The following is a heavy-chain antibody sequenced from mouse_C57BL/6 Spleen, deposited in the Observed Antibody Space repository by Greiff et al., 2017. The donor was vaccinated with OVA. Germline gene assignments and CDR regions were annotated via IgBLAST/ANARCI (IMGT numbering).Heavy chain of an antibody. CDR2: INPYNGGT. V-gene: IGHV1-19*01. D-gene: IGHD2-4*01. Sequence: VQLQQSGPVLVKPGASVKMSCKASGYTFTDYYMNWVKQSHGKSLEWIGVINPYNGGTSYNQKFKGKATLTVDQSSSTAYMELNSLTSEDSAVYYCARSGYDYDDDSYAMDDWGQGTSVTVSS. J-gene: IGHJ4*01. CDR3: ARSGYDYDDDSYAMDD. CDR1: GYTFTDYY.